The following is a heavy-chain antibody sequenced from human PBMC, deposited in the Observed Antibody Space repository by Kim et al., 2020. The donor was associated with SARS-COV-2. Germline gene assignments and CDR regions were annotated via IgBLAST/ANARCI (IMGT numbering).Heavy chain of an antibody. Sequence: SETLSLTCTVSGGSIGRYHWTWIRQPPGKGLDWIACIDYSGSTNYNPSLKSRVITSVDTSKKQFSLKLNSVTAADTAVYYCARGLTRGDAFYIWGQGTMITVSS. CDR2: IDYSGST. V-gene: IGHV4-59*01. CDR3: ARGLTRGDAFYI. J-gene: IGHJ3*02. CDR1: GGSIGRYH.